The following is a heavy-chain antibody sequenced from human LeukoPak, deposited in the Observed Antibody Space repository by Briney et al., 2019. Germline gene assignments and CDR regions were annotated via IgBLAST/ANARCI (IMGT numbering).Heavy chain of an antibody. V-gene: IGHV3-53*01. D-gene: IGHD6-19*01. CDR3: ARCSSSGWYPLGYYYYGMDV. J-gene: IGHJ6*02. CDR1: GFTFSSYW. CDR2: IYSGGST. Sequence: GGSLRLSCAASGFTFSSYWMSWVRQAPGKGLEWVSVIYSGGSTYYADSVKGRFTISRDNSKNTLYLQMNSLRAEDTAVYYCARCSSSGWYPLGYYYYGMDVWGQGTTVTVSS.